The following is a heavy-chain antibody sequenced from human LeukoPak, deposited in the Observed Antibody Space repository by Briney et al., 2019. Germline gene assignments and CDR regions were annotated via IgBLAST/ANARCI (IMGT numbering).Heavy chain of an antibody. Sequence: SETLSLTCTVSGGSISSYYWSWIRQPPGKGLEWIGYIYYSGSTNYNPSLKSRATISVDTSKNQFSLKLSSVTAADTAVYYCARAQEHVVVPARYYYMDVWGKGTTVTVSS. D-gene: IGHD2-2*01. CDR3: ARAQEHVVVPARYYYMDV. CDR1: GGSISSYY. J-gene: IGHJ6*03. CDR2: IYYSGST. V-gene: IGHV4-59*01.